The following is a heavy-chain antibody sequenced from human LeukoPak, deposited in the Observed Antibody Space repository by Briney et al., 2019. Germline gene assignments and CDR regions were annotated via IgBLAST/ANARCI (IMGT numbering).Heavy chain of an antibody. CDR1: GFTFSSYG. J-gene: IGHJ3*02. Sequence: TGGSLRLSCAASGFTFSSYGMHWVRQAPGKGLEWVAFIRYDGSNKYYADSVKGRFTISRDNSKNMLYLQMNSLRAEDTAVYYCANGPSRVTEQNFGDAFDIWGQGTMVTVSS. V-gene: IGHV3-30*02. CDR3: ANGPSRVTEQNFGDAFDI. D-gene: IGHD2-21*02. CDR2: IRYDGSNK.